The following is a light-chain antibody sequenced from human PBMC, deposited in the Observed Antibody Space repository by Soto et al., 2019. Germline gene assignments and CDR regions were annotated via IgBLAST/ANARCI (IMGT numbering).Light chain of an antibody. Sequence: AIRMTQSPSSLSASTGGRVTITCRASQGISSYLAWYQQKPGKAPKLLIYAASTLQSGVPSRFSGSGSGTDFTLTISCLQSEDFATYYCQQYYSYPLFGQGTKV. J-gene: IGKJ1*01. CDR2: AAS. CDR3: QQYYSYPL. V-gene: IGKV1-8*01. CDR1: QGISSY.